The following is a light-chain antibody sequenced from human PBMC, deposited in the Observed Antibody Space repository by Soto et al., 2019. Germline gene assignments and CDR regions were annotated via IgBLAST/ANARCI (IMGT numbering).Light chain of an antibody. V-gene: IGKV1-39*01. Sequence: DIKMTQSPSSLSAGVGDRVTVSCRASQSIMNFLNWYQHKPGKAPKLLIYAASSLQGGVPSRFSGSGSATDFTLIISNFQPEDFATYYCQQTYRTPHTFGQGTKVEIK. CDR2: AAS. CDR1: QSIMNF. J-gene: IGKJ1*01. CDR3: QQTYRTPHT.